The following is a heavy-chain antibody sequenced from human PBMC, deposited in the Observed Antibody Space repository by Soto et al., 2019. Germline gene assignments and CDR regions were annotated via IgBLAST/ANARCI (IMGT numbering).Heavy chain of an antibody. CDR1: GYTFTSYG. V-gene: IGHV1-18*01. D-gene: IGHD3-10*01. CDR2: ISAYNGNT. CDR3: ARLTLLWFGELLTGVDY. Sequence: QVQLVQSGAEVKKPGASVKVSCKASGYTFTSYGISWVRQAPGQGLEWMGWISAYNGNTNYAQKLQGRVTMTTDTSTSTAYMELRGLRSDDTAVYYCARLTLLWFGELLTGVDYWGQGTLVTVSS. J-gene: IGHJ4*02.